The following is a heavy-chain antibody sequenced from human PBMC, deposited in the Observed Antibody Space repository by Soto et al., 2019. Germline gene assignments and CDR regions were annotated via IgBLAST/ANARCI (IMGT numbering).Heavy chain of an antibody. J-gene: IGHJ4*02. CDR3: ARGAGPFDY. D-gene: IGHD6-19*01. V-gene: IGHV3-30-3*01. Sequence: QVQQVASGGGVVQPGRSLRLSCAASGFAFSEYAMQWLRQAPGKGLEWVAVVSYDGSNKYYADSVKGRFTVSRDNSKNTLYLQMNSLRAEDTAVYYCARGAGPFDYWGQGALVTVSS. CDR1: GFAFSEYA. CDR2: VSYDGSNK.